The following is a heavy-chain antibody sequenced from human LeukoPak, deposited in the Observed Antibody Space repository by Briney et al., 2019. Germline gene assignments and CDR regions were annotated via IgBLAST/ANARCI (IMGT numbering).Heavy chain of an antibody. V-gene: IGHV3-21*01. D-gene: IGHD3-9*01. CDR2: ISSSSGYI. CDR3: ARVDYDILTGYYAHYYYYYMDV. Sequence: GGSLRLSCAASGFSFSSFSMNWVRQAPGKGLEWVSSISSSSGYIYYADSVKGRFTISRDNAKNSLYLQMNSLRAEDTAVYYCARVDYDILTGYYAHYYYYYMDVWGKGTTVTVSS. CDR1: GFSFSSFS. J-gene: IGHJ6*03.